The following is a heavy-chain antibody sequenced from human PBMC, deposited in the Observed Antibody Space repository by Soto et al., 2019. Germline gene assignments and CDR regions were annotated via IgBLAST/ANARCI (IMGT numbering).Heavy chain of an antibody. CDR2: IIPMFGTA. V-gene: IGHV1-69*12. Sequence: QVPLVQSGAEVKKPESSVKVSCKAPGGTFSTYAISWVRQAPGQGLEWMGGIIPMFGTANYAQRFQDRVTITADEPTNTVYMELSSLRSEDTAVYFCASGIQLWLRRINNGYSGWGQGTLVTVSS. J-gene: IGHJ4*02. D-gene: IGHD5-18*01. CDR1: GGTFSTYA. CDR3: ASGIQLWLRRINNGYSG.